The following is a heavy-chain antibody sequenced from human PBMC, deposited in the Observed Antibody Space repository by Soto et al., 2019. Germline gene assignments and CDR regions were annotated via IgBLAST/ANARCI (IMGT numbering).Heavy chain of an antibody. D-gene: IGHD3-22*01. CDR1: VFTFGDYA. CDR3: TRVVHYYDSSGSIDDAFDI. V-gene: IGHV3-49*03. CDR2: IRSKAYGGTT. J-gene: IGHJ3*02. Sequence: WSLRLSCRASVFTFGDYAMSWFRQAPGKGLEWVGFIRSKAYGGTTEYAASVKGRFTISRDDSKSIAYLQMNSLKTEDTAVYYCTRVVHYYDSSGSIDDAFDIWGQGTMVTVSS.